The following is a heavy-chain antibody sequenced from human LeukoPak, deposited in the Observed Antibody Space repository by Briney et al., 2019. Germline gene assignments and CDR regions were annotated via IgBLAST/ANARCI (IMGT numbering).Heavy chain of an antibody. CDR2: IYYSGST. CDR3: ARYEAVAGVFDY. V-gene: IGHV4-39*07. CDR1: GGSISSSSYY. Sequence: PSETLSLTCTVSGGSISSSSYYWGWIRQPPGNGLEWIGGIYYSGSTYYNPSLKSRFTISVDTSKNQFSLKLSSVTAADTAVYYCARYEAVAGVFDYWGQGTLVTVSS. D-gene: IGHD6-19*01. J-gene: IGHJ4*02.